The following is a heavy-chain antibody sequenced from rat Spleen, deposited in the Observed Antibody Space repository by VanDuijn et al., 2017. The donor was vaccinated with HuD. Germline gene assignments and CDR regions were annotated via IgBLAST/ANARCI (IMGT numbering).Heavy chain of an antibody. V-gene: IGHV5-31*01. Sequence: EVQLVESGGDLVQPGRSLKLSCVASGFTFSSYWMYWIRQAPGKGLEWVASITNTGGSTYYPDSVKGRFTISRDNAKSTLYLQMESLRSEDTATYYWARGRGQLYRNWFAYWGQGTLVTVSS. CDR1: GFTFSSYW. CDR3: ARGRGQLYRNWFAY. J-gene: IGHJ3*01. D-gene: IGHD1-2*01. CDR2: ITNTGGST.